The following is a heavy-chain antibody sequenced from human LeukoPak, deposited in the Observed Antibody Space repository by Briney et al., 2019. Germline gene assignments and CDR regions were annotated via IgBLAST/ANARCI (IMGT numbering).Heavy chain of an antibody. CDR3: ARHGVGFDP. CDR1: GGSISSYY. Sequence: PSETLSLTCTVSGGSISSYYWSWIRQPPGKGLEWIGYIYYSGSTYYNPSLKSRVTISVDTSKNQFSLKLSSVTAADTAVYYCARHGVGFDPWGQGTLVTVSS. D-gene: IGHD2-8*01. V-gene: IGHV4-59*08. J-gene: IGHJ5*02. CDR2: IYYSGST.